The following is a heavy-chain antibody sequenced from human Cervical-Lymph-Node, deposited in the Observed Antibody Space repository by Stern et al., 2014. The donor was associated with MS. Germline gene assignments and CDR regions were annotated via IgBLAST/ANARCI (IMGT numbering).Heavy chain of an antibody. V-gene: IGHV1-18*04. CDR1: GYTFTSYG. D-gene: IGHD3-10*01. Sequence: VQLVQSGAEVKKPGASVKVSCKASGYTFTSYGISWVRQTPGQGLEWMGSISAGNGKTKSAQTLQGTVTITTDKSPSTAYMHPRSLRSYYTAVYYCARDGSYYGMDVWGQGTMVTVSS. J-gene: IGHJ6*02. CDR2: ISAGNGKT. CDR3: ARDGSYYGMDV.